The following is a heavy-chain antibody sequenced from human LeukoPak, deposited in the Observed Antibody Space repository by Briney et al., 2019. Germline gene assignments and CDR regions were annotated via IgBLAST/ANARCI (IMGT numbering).Heavy chain of an antibody. Sequence: GGSLRLSCAASGFSFSSYAMHWVRQAPGKGLEWVAVISYDGSNKYYADSVKGRFTISRDNSKNTLYLQMNSQRAEDTAVYYCAKDRKDKYDSSGYSFDYGMDVWGQGTTVTVSS. J-gene: IGHJ6*02. CDR1: GFSFSSYA. CDR2: ISYDGSNK. V-gene: IGHV3-30*18. CDR3: AKDRKDKYDSSGYSFDYGMDV. D-gene: IGHD3-22*01.